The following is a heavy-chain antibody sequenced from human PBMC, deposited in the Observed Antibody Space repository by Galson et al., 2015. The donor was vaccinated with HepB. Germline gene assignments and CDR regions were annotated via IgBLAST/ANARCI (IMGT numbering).Heavy chain of an antibody. CDR2: IIPIFGTA. V-gene: IGHV1-69*13. Sequence: SVKVSCKASRGTFSSYVISWVRQAPGQGLEWMGGIIPIFGTANYAQKFQGRVTITADESTSTVYMELSSLRSEDTAVYYCARAVQLWLPLFHWGQGTLVTVSS. CDR3: ARAVQLWLPLFH. CDR1: RGTFSSYV. J-gene: IGHJ4*02. D-gene: IGHD5-18*01.